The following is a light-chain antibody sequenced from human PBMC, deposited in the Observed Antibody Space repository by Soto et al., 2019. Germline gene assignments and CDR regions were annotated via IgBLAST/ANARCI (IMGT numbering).Light chain of an antibody. Sequence: TQSPSSLSASAGDNVTISCRASHFISNFLAWYQLRPGKPPRLLIYSATTLHSGVPSRFRGSGVGTDFTLTISGLQPEDAGTYYCQSCRNVPYIFAQGTKVDIK. CDR2: SAT. J-gene: IGKJ2*01. V-gene: IGKV1-27*01. CDR3: QSCRNVPYI. CDR1: HFISNF.